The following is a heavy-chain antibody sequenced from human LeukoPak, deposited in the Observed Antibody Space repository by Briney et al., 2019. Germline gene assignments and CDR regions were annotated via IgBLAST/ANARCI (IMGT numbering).Heavy chain of an antibody. CDR1: GGSFSGYY. V-gene: IGHV4-34*01. J-gene: IGHJ6*02. D-gene: IGHD3-22*01. Sequence: PSETLSLTCAVSGGSFSGYYWYWIRQPPGKRLEWIGEINHGESTNYNPSLKSRATLSVDTSKNQFSLKLTSVTAADTAVYYCARGRTYYYDTSGYYPSIYYGMDVWGQGTTVIVSS. CDR2: INHGEST. CDR3: ARGRTYYYDTSGYYPSIYYGMDV.